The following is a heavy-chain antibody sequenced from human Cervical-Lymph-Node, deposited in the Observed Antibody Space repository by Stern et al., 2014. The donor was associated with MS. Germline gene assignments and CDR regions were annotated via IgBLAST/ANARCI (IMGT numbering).Heavy chain of an antibody. V-gene: IGHV5-51*01. J-gene: IGHJ6*02. Sequence: EVQLLESGAEVKKPGESLTISCKGFGYSFNIYWIAWVRQSPGKGLEWMGFIYPDDSDTGYRPSFQGQVTFSVDKSISTAYLQWSSLKPSDTATYFCARRGMDVWGQGTSVTVSS. CDR3: ARRGMDV. CDR1: GYSFNIYW. CDR2: IYPDDSDT.